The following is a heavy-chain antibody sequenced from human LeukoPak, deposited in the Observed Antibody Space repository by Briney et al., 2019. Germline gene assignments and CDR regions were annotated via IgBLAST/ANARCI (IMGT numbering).Heavy chain of an antibody. CDR2: IIPIFGTA. V-gene: IGHV1-69*05. CDR1: GGTFSSYA. CDR3: ARALLSQGWYYYYYMDV. D-gene: IGHD2-15*01. J-gene: IGHJ6*03. Sequence: SVKVSCKASGGTFSSYAISWVRQAPGQGLEWMGGIIPIFGTANYAQKFQGRVTITTDESTSTAYMELSSLRSEDTAVYYCARALLSQGWYYYYYMDVWGKGTTVLVSS.